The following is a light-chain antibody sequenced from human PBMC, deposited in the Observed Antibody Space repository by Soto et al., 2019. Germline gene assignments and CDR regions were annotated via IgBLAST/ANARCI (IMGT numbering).Light chain of an antibody. V-gene: IGLV2-14*01. CDR1: SSDVGGYNY. J-gene: IGLJ3*02. CDR3: QSYPSISTWV. Sequence: QSALAQPASVSGSPGQSITISCSGTSSDVGGYNYVSWYQHHPGKAPKLLIYEVTNRPSGVSNRFSGSKSGNTASLTISGLQEEDEAAYYCQSYPSISTWVFGGGTKLTVL. CDR2: EVT.